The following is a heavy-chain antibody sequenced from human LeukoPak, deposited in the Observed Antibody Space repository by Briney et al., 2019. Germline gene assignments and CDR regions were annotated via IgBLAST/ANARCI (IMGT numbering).Heavy chain of an antibody. J-gene: IGHJ3*02. D-gene: IGHD2-15*01. Sequence: SVKGRVTISSDNAKNSLYLQMNSLRAEDTAVYYCERGYCSGGSCYSGDAFDIWGQGTMVTVSS. V-gene: IGHV3-21*01. CDR3: ERGYCSGGSCYSGDAFDI.